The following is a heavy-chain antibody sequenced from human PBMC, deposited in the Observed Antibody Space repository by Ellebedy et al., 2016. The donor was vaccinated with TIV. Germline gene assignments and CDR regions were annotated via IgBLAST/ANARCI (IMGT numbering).Heavy chain of an antibody. V-gene: IGHV3-33*01. CDR1: GFTFSSYG. CDR3: ARELGLYCSGGSCYPHYYYYGMDV. CDR2: IWYDGSNK. D-gene: IGHD2-15*01. Sequence: GGSLRLXCAASGFTFSSYGMPWVRQAPGKGLEWVAVIWYDGSNKYYADSVKGRFTISRDNSKNTLYLQMNSLRAEDTAVYYCARELGLYCSGGSCYPHYYYYGMDVWGQGTTVTVSS. J-gene: IGHJ6*02.